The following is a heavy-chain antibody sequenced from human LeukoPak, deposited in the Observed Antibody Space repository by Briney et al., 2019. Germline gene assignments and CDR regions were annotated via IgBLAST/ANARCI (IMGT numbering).Heavy chain of an antibody. CDR1: GFTFSSYG. CDR2: ISYDGSNK. J-gene: IGHJ1*01. CDR3: AKPAIYDSSGRYFQH. V-gene: IGHV3-30*18. Sequence: GGSLRLSCAASGFTFSSYGMHWVRQAPDKGLEWVAVISYDGSNKYYADSVKGRFTISRDNSKNTLYLQMNSLRAEDTAVYYCAKPAIYDSSGRYFQHWGQGTLVTVSS. D-gene: IGHD3-22*01.